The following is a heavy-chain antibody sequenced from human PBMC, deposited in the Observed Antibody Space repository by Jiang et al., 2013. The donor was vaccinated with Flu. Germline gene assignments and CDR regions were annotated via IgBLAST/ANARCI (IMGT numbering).Heavy chain of an antibody. D-gene: IGHD3-9*01. CDR2: IYHSGVT. CDR1: GTSILTRGYS. CDR3: ARSREDDTDNYFFFD. V-gene: IGHV4-30-2*01. Sequence: SGSGLVKPSQTLSLTCTVSGTSILTRGYSWSWIRHPPGRGLEWLGYIYHSGVTFLQPVPRQSNHHVHGPLNNQFSLRLTSVTAADTAVYYCARSREDDTDNYFFFD. J-gene: IGHJ4*01.